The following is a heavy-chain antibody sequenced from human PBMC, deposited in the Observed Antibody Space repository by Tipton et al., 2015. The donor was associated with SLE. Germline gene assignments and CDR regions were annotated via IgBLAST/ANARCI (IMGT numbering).Heavy chain of an antibody. V-gene: IGHV4-38-2*02. CDR3: ARLTPWGYDY. Sequence: TLSLTCIVSGSSIDGGYHWGWIRQSPGKGLEWIGSISYSGATSYNPSLKSRVTISVDTSKNQFSLSLISVTAADTAVYYCARLTPWGYDYWGPGMLVTVSS. CDR1: GSSIDGGYH. D-gene: IGHD7-27*01. CDR2: ISYSGAT. J-gene: IGHJ4*02.